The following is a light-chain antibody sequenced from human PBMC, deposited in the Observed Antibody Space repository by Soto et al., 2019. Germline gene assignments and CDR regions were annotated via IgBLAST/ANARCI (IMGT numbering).Light chain of an antibody. CDR2: DVS. Sequence: SVLTQPPSASGSLGSSVTISCTGTSSDVGGHKYVSWYRQDPGKAPKLMIYDVSNRPSGVSDRFSGSKSGNTASLTISGLQIEDEADYYCSSFTSSVTYVFGTGTKVTVL. V-gene: IGLV2-14*01. J-gene: IGLJ1*01. CDR1: SSDVGGHKY. CDR3: SSFTSSVTYV.